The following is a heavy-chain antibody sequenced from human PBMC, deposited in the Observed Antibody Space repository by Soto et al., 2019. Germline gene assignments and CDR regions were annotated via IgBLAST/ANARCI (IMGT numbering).Heavy chain of an antibody. Sequence: QITLKESGPTLVKPTQTLTLTCTFSGFSLSTSGVGVGWIRQPPGKALEWLALIYWDDDKRYSPSLKSRLTITKDTSKNQVVHTMTNMDPVDTATYYCAHRKTVTTPLVGFDIWGQGTMVTVSS. CDR1: GFSLSTSGVG. V-gene: IGHV2-5*02. CDR2: IYWDDDK. CDR3: AHRKTVTTPLVGFDI. D-gene: IGHD4-17*01. J-gene: IGHJ3*02.